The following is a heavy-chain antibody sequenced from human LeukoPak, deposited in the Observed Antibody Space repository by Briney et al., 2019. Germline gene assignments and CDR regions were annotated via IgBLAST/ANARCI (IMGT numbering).Heavy chain of an antibody. CDR1: GYTFTGYY. CDR3: ARDTVNHYYYYMDV. D-gene: IGHD4-11*01. V-gene: IGHV1-2*02. Sequence: GASVKVSCKASGYTFTGYYMHWVRQAPGQGLEWMGWINPNSGGTNYAQKFQGRVTMTRDTSISTAYMELSRLRSDDTAMYYCARDTVNHYYYYMDVWGKGTTVTVSS. CDR2: INPNSGGT. J-gene: IGHJ6*03.